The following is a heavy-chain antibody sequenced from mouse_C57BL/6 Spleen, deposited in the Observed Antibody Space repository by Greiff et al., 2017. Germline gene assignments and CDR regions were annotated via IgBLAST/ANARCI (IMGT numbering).Heavy chain of an antibody. D-gene: IGHD1-2*01. CDR1: GYTFTDYT. CDR2: FYPGSGST. J-gene: IGHJ2*01. CDR3: ARHEGGSYYFDY. V-gene: IGHV1-62-2*01. Sequence: QVQLQQSGAELVKPGASVKLSCKASGYTFTDYTIHWVKQRPGQGLEWLGWFYPGSGSTKYNETFTGKATLTVDKSSSTVYMELSRMTSEDSAVYIGARHEGGSYYFDYWGQGTTLTVSS.